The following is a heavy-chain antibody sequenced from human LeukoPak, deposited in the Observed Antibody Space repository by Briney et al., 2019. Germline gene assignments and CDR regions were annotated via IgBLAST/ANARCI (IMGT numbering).Heavy chain of an antibody. V-gene: IGHV4-4*09. Sequence: SETLSLTCTVSGGSISSYYWSWIRQPPGKGLEWIGYIYTSGSTNYNPSLKSRVTISVDTSKNQFSLKLSSVTAADTAVYYCARAHIAARLGVDYWGQGTLVTVSS. CDR1: GGSISSYY. CDR2: IYTSGST. D-gene: IGHD6-6*01. J-gene: IGHJ4*02. CDR3: ARAHIAARLGVDY.